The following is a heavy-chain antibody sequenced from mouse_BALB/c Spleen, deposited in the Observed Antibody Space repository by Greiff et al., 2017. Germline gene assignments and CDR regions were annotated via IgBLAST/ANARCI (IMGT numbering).Heavy chain of an antibody. J-gene: IGHJ4*01. Sequence: QVQLQQSGPGLVQPSQSLSITCTASGFSLTSYCIHWVRQSPGQGLEWLGVIWSGGSTDYNAAFISRLSISKDNSTSQIFFKMTSMQANDTAIYYCARRGYGSSYDYYALDYWGQGTSVTVSA. CDR3: ARRGYGSSYDYYALDY. CDR2: IWSGGST. V-gene: IGHV2-2*02. CDR1: GFSLTSYC. D-gene: IGHD1-1*01.